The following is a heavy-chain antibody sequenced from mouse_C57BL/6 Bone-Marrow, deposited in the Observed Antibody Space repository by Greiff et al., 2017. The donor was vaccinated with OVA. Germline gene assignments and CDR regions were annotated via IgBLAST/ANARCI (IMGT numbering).Heavy chain of an antibody. Sequence: EVQLQESGPGLVKPSQSLSLTCSVTGYSITSGYYWNWIRQFPGNKLEWMGYISYDGSNNYNPSLKNRNSITRDTSKNQFFLKLNSVTTEDTATYYCARDRSAYYFDYWGQGTTLTVSS. CDR2: ISYDGSN. J-gene: IGHJ2*01. V-gene: IGHV3-6*01. CDR3: ARDRSAYYFDY. CDR1: GYSITSGYY.